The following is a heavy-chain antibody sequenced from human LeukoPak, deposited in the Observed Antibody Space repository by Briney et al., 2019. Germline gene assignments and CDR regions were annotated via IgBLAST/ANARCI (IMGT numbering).Heavy chain of an antibody. CDR1: GFIFSSYN. D-gene: IGHD3-16*01. V-gene: IGHV3-21*04. CDR3: ARTLWGLTLLSSDY. CDR2: ISSSSSYI. Sequence: PGGSLRLSCAASGFIFSSYNLNWVRQAPGKGLEWVSSISSSSSYIYYADSMKGRFTISRDNARNSLYLQMNSLRAEDTAIYYCARTLWGLTLLSSDYWGQGTLVTVSS. J-gene: IGHJ4*02.